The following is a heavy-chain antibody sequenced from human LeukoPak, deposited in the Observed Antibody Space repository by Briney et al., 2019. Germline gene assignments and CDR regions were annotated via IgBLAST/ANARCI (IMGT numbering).Heavy chain of an antibody. CDR2: IYYSGST. CDR3: ARVKDPGGYYYYYYMDV. J-gene: IGHJ6*03. Sequence: SETLSLTCAVSGASISGSGYYWGWIRQPPGKGLEWIGNIYYSGSTYYNASLQSRVTISIDTSKNQFSLRLNSVTAADTAMYYCARVKDPGGYYYYYYMDVWGKGTTVTVSS. CDR1: GASISGSGYY. V-gene: IGHV4-39*07. D-gene: IGHD3-16*01.